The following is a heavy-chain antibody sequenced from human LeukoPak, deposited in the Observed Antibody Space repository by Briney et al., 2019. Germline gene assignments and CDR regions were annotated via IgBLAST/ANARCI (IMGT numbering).Heavy chain of an antibody. CDR3: ARGDSQPFYYYYGMDV. CDR2: ISYDGSNK. J-gene: IGHJ6*02. CDR1: GFTFSSYA. Sequence: GGSLRLSCAASGFTFSSYAMHWVRQAPGKGLEWVAVISYDGSNKYYADSVKGRFTISRDNSKNTLYLQMNSLRAEDTAVYYCARGDSQPFYYYYGMDVWGQGTTVTVSS. D-gene: IGHD2-15*01. V-gene: IGHV3-30-3*01.